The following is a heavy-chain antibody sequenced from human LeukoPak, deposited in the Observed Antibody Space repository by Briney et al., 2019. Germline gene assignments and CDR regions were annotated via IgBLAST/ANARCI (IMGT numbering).Heavy chain of an antibody. J-gene: IGHJ6*02. CDR2: MNPNSGNT. D-gene: IGHD3-3*01. CDR1: GYTFTSYD. Sequence: ASVKVSCKASGYTFTSYDINWVRQAPGQGLEWMGWMNPNSGNTGYAQKFQGRVTMTRNTSISTAYMELSSLRSEDTAVYYCARGLVTIFGVVPHGMDVWGQGTTVTDSS. CDR3: ARGLVTIFGVVPHGMDV. V-gene: IGHV1-8*01.